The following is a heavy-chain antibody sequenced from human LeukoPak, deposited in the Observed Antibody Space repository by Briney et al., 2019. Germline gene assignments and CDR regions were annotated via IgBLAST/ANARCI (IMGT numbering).Heavy chain of an antibody. CDR2: INTNTGNP. CDR3: ASGYRGGAFDF. D-gene: IGHD1-1*01. Sequence: ASVKVSCKASGYTLTGYAMNWVRQAPGQGLEWMGWINTNTGNPTYAQGFIGRFVFSLDTSVTTAYLQISSLKAEDTAVYYCASGYRGGAFDFWGRGTMVTVSS. J-gene: IGHJ3*01. CDR1: GYTLTGYA. V-gene: IGHV7-4-1*02.